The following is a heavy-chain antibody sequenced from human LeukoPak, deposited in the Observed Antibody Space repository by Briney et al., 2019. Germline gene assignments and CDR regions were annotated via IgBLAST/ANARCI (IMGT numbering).Heavy chain of an antibody. D-gene: IGHD6-13*01. CDR2: IIPIFGTT. Sequence: GASVKVSCKASGGTFNNYPISWVRQAPGQGLEWMGGIIPIFGTTNYAPKFQGRVTFTADESTSTVYMELSSLRSDDTAVYYCARVGGGSRTWYGLFDPWGQGTLVTVSS. CDR3: ARVGGGSRTWYGLFDP. V-gene: IGHV1-69*13. CDR1: GGTFNNYP. J-gene: IGHJ5*02.